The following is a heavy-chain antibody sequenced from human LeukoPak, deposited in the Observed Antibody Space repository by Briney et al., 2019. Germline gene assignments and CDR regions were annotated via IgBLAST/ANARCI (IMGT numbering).Heavy chain of an antibody. CDR3: ARDLGRDTSYSSSWYPTYYYYYGMDV. CDR2: IIPIFGTA. CDR1: GGTFSSYA. D-gene: IGHD6-13*01. V-gene: IGHV1-69*01. J-gene: IGHJ6*02. Sequence: GASVKVSCKASGGTFSSYAISWVRQAPGQGLEWMGGIIPIFGTANYAQKFQGRVTITADESTSTAYMELSSLRSEDTAVYYCARDLGRDTSYSSSWYPTYYYYYGMDVWGQGTTVTVSS.